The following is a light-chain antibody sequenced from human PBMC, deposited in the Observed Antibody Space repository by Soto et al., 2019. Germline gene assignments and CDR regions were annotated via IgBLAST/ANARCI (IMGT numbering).Light chain of an antibody. CDR2: GAS. CDR3: QQYKNWPL. V-gene: IGKV3-15*01. CDR1: HSVNSH. Sequence: MMMTQSPATFSVSPGERVTLSCRTSHSVNSHVAWYKQKPGQAPRFLLYGASTRATGIPVRFSGSGFGTEFTLTISSLQSEDFAVYYCQQYKNWPLFGQGTRLEIK. J-gene: IGKJ5*01.